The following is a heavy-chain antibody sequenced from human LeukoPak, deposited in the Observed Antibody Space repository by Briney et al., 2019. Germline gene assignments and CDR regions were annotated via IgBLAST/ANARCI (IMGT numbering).Heavy chain of an antibody. D-gene: IGHD1-1*01. CDR2: ISSTSSYK. CDR1: GFAFSSYS. V-gene: IGHV3-21*01. CDR3: VRPRSPASNDGGY. Sequence: GGSLRLSCEASGFAFSSYSMKRVRQALRKGLEWVSCISSTSSYKYYADSVKGRFTISRDNAKNSLYLQLNSLRAEDTALYYCVRPRSPASNDGGYWGQGTLVTVSS. J-gene: IGHJ4*02.